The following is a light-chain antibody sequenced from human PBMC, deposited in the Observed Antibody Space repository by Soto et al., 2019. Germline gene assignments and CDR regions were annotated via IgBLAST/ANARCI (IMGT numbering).Light chain of an antibody. CDR2: DAS. J-gene: IGKJ2*03. V-gene: IGKV1-5*01. Sequence: DIQMTQSPSTLSASVGDRVTITCRASQSISNWLAWYQQKPVKAPKLLIYDASRLKSGVPSRFSGSASGKEFTRTISSLQPEDFATYYCQQFNSRCGQGTKLDIK. CDR1: QSISNW. CDR3: QQFNSR.